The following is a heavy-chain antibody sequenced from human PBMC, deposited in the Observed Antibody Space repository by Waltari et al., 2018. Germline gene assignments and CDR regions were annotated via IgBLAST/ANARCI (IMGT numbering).Heavy chain of an antibody. CDR1: GFTVSSYY. CDR3: ARDTDYDDAFDI. CDR2: IYSGGST. Sequence: EVQLVESGGGLIQPGGSLRLSCAASGFTVSSYYMTWVRQAPGEGLEWVSVIYSGGSTYYADSVKGRFTVSRDNSKNTLYLQMNSLRAEDTAVYYCARDTDYDDAFDIWGQGTMVTVSS. V-gene: IGHV3-53*01. J-gene: IGHJ3*02. D-gene: IGHD3-22*01.